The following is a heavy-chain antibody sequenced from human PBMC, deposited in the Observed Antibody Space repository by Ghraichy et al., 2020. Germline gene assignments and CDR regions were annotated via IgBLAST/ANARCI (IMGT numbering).Heavy chain of an antibody. Sequence: GESLNISCAASGFTFSNYVMGWVRQAPGMGLEWVSAITGSGDRTFYADSVKGRFTISSDNSKNTLYLQMNSLRAEDTAVYYCAKGGTGLDMIWDFWGQGTLVTVSS. CDR3: AKGGTGLDMIWDF. CDR1: GFTFSNYV. CDR2: ITGSGDRT. D-gene: IGHD3/OR15-3a*01. J-gene: IGHJ4*02. V-gene: IGHV3-23*01.